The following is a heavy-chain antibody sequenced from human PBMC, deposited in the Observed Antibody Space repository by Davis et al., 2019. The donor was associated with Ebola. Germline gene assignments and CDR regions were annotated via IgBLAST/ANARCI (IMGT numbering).Heavy chain of an antibody. J-gene: IGHJ5*02. D-gene: IGHD4-17*01. CDR3: AREQTTVTSNWFDP. CDR2: TYYSGST. Sequence: SETLSLTCAVSGGSISSGGYSWSWIRQPPGKGLEWIGYTYYSGSTHYNPSLKSRVTISGDTSRNQFSLKLSSVTAADTAVYYCAREQTTVTSNWFDPWGQGTLVTVSS. CDR1: GGSISSGGYS. V-gene: IGHV4-30-4*07.